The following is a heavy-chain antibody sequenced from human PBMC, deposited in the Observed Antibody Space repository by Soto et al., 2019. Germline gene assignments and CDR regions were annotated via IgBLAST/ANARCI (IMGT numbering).Heavy chain of an antibody. CDR3: ARRGSSSNYYYYMDV. D-gene: IGHD6-6*01. Sequence: GAEERFTNYGSGCMSTKNGKGLEWMGIIYPGDSDTRYSPSFQGQVTISADKSISTAYLQWSSLKASDTAMYYCARRGSSSNYYYYMDVWGKGTTVTVSS. V-gene: IGHV5-51*01. CDR2: IYPGDSDT. CDR1: EERFTNYG. J-gene: IGHJ6*03.